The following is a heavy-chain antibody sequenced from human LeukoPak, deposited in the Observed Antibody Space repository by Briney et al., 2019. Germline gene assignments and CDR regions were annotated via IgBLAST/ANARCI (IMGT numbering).Heavy chain of an antibody. J-gene: IGHJ4*02. CDR3: ARGRWYLDN. D-gene: IGHD4-23*01. V-gene: IGHV3-7*03. CDR2: IKEDGSEK. CDR1: GFTFNTYR. Sequence: GGSLRLSCAASGFTFNTYRMTWVRQAPGKGLEWVANIKEDGSEKDYVDSVKGRFTISRDNAKNSLYLRMNSLRAEDTAVYYCARGRWYLDNWGQGTLVTVSS.